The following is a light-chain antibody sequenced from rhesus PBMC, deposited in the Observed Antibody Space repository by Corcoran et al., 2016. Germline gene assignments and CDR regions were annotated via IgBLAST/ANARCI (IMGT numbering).Light chain of an antibody. CDR3: QQYSNWPRT. CDR1: QSVSSS. J-gene: IGKJ1*01. Sequence: EIVMTQSPATLSLSPGERATLSCRASQSVSSSLAWYQQKPGQAPRLLIYGASSRATGIPDRVSGSGSGTEFTLTISSLEPEDLAGYYCQQYSNWPRTFGQGTKVEIK. CDR2: GAS. V-gene: IGKV3-42*03.